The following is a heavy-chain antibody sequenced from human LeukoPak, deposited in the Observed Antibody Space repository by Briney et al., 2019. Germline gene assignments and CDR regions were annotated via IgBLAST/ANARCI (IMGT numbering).Heavy chain of an antibody. CDR2: ISTSGNT. D-gene: IGHD1-1*01. Sequence: SETLSLTCTVSGGSITSYYWNWIRQPAGERLEWIGRISTSGNTNYNPSLTSRVTMPVDTSKNQLSLRLSSVTAADTAVYYCARDQNWLIDYWGQGTLVTVSS. V-gene: IGHV4-4*07. J-gene: IGHJ4*02. CDR3: ARDQNWLIDY. CDR1: GGSITSYY.